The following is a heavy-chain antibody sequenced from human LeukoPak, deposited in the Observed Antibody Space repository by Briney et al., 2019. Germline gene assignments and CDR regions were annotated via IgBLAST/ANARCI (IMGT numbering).Heavy chain of an antibody. V-gene: IGHV3-23*01. CDR2: ISGSGGST. Sequence: GGSLRLPCAASGFTFSSYAMSWVRQAPGKGLEWVSAISGSGGSTYYADSVKGRFTISRDNSKNTLYLKMNSLRAGDTAVYYCAKGDDYGDYWGQGTLVTVSS. J-gene: IGHJ4*02. CDR1: GFTFSSYA. CDR3: AKGDDYGDY.